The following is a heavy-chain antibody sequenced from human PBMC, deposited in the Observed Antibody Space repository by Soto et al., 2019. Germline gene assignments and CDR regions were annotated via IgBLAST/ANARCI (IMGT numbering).Heavy chain of an antibody. CDR1: GFSFSGYW. Sequence: GSVRLSCTASGFSFSGYWMIWVLQAPGNGLEWVATIKKDGTETYSVDSVKGRFTISRDNAKNSLYLQMNSLRAEDTAVYFCASTLFGIRAAHNYYGMDVWGQGTTVTVSS. CDR3: ASTLFGIRAAHNYYGMDV. J-gene: IGHJ6*01. V-gene: IGHV3-7*03. CDR2: IKKDGTET. D-gene: IGHD3-10*02.